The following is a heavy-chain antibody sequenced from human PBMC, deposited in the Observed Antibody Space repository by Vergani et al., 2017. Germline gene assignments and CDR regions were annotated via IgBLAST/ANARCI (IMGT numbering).Heavy chain of an antibody. CDR3: ARDLGVAAPYYYYYGMDV. CDR1: GGSISSYY. J-gene: IGHJ6*02. V-gene: IGHV4-59*01. D-gene: IGHD6-19*01. Sequence: QVQLQESGPGLVKPSETLSLTCTVSGGSISSYYWSWIRQPPGKGLGWIGYIYYSGSTNYNPSLKSRVTISVDTSKNQFSLKLSSVTAADTAVYYCARDLGVAAPYYYYYGMDVWGQGTTVTVSS. CDR2: IYYSGST.